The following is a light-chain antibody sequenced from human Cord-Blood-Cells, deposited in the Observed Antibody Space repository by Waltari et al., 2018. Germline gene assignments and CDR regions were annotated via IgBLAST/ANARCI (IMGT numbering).Light chain of an antibody. CDR1: SSDVGGYNY. Sequence: QSALTQPPSASGPPGQSVTISCTGTSSDVGGYNYVSWYQQHPGKAPKLMIYEVSKRPSGVPDRFSGSKSGNTASLTVSGLQAEDEADYYCSSYAGGYVFGTGTKVTVL. J-gene: IGLJ1*01. CDR2: EVS. V-gene: IGLV2-8*01. CDR3: SSYAGGYV.